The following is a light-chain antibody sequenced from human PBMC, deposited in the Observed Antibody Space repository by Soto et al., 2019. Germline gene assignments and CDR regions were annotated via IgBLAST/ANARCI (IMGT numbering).Light chain of an antibody. CDR3: QQYSSYWT. J-gene: IGKJ1*01. V-gene: IGKV1-5*01. CDR2: DAS. CDR1: QSISSW. Sequence: GDRVTITFRASQSISSWLAWYQQEPGKAPKFLIYDASNLESGVPSRFSGSGSGTEFTLTISSLQTDDFATYYCQQYSSYWTFGQGTKVDIK.